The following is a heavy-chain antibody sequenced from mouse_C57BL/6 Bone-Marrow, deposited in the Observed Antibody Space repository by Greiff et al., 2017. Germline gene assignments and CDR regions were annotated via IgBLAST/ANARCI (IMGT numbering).Heavy chain of an antibody. J-gene: IGHJ4*01. CDR2: MYIGNGYT. CDR1: GYTFTSYG. V-gene: IGHV1-58*01. Sequence: KLQQSGAELVRPGSSVKMSCKTSGYTFTSYGIIWVRPRPGQGLEWCGYMYIGNGYTEYHEKCKGKATLTSDTSSSTAYMQLSSLTSEDSAIYIWARDGNYGDAMDYWGQGTSVTVSS. D-gene: IGHD2-1*01. CDR3: ARDGNYGDAMDY.